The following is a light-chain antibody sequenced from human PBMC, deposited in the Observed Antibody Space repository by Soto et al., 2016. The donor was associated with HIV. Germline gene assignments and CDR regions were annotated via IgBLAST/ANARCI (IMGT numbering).Light chain of an antibody. CDR3: QQYNLYPLT. Sequence: DIQMTQSPSTLSASVGDRVTITCRASQDITTWLAWYQQKPGKPPNLLIYKASNLQNGVPSRFSGSGSGTEFTLSINSLQPDDFATYYCQQYNLYPLTFGGGTKVEI. V-gene: IGKV1-5*03. CDR1: QDITTW. J-gene: IGKJ4*01. CDR2: KAS.